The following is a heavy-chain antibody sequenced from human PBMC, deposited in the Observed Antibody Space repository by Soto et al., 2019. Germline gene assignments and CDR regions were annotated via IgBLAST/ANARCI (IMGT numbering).Heavy chain of an antibody. CDR1: GNSISSSSYY. V-gene: IGHV4-39*01. Sequence: SDTLSLTCTVTGNSISSSSYYWGWIRQPPGKGLEWIGSIYYSGSTYYNPSIKSRVTISVDTSKNQFSLKLSSVIAADTAVYYCARGMTTVTTYDYWGQGTLVTVS. CDR2: IYYSGST. CDR3: ARGMTTVTTYDY. D-gene: IGHD4-4*01. J-gene: IGHJ4*02.